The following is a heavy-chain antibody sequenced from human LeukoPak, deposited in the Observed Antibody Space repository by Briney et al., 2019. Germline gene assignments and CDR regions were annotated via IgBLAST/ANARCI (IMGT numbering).Heavy chain of an antibody. CDR1: GGSFSGYY. Sequence: SETLSLTCAVYGGSFSGYYWSWIRQPPGKGLEWIGEINHSGSTNYNPSLKSRVTISVDTSKNQFSLKLSSVTAADTAVYYCARHCGRLGSGWMYYFDYWGQGTLVTVSS. CDR3: ARHCGRLGSGWMYYFDY. D-gene: IGHD6-19*01. V-gene: IGHV4-34*01. J-gene: IGHJ4*02. CDR2: INHSGST.